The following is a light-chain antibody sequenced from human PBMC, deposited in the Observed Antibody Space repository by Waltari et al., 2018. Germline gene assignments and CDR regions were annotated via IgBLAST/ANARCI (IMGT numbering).Light chain of an antibody. CDR2: GTY. J-gene: IGKJ2*01. Sequence: EIVLPQSPATPSLSPGDGSTLPCSASQSVSNYLAWYQQKPGQAPRLLIYGTYNRATGIPARFSGSGSGTDFTLTISSLEPEDFAVYYCQQRASWPNTFGQGTKLEIK. CDR1: QSVSNY. CDR3: QQRASWPNT. V-gene: IGKV3-11*01.